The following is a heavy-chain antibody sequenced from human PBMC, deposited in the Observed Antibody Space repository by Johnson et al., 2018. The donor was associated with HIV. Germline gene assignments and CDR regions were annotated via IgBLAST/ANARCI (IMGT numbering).Heavy chain of an antibody. D-gene: IGHD3-10*01. J-gene: IGHJ3*02. V-gene: IGHV3-48*04. CDR1: GFTFSSYA. CDR2: ISSSGNTI. Sequence: VQLVESGGGLVQPGGSLRLSCAASGFTFSSYAMSWVRQAPGKGLEWVSYISSSGNTIYYADSVKGRVTISRDNAKKSLSLQMNSLRAEDTAVYYCARDKGRGAFDIWGQGTMVTVSS. CDR3: ARDKGRGAFDI.